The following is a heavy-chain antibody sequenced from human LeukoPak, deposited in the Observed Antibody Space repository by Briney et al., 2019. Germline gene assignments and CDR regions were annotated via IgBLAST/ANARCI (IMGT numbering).Heavy chain of an antibody. Sequence: SGGSLRLSCAASGFTFSSYSMNWVRQAPGKGLEWVSYISSSSSTIYYADSVKGRFTISRDNAKNSLYLQMNSLRAEDTAVYYCARDMEMAKGDAFDIWGQGTMVTVSS. J-gene: IGHJ3*02. CDR3: ARDMEMAKGDAFDI. CDR2: ISSSSSTI. CDR1: GFTFSSYS. D-gene: IGHD5-24*01. V-gene: IGHV3-48*01.